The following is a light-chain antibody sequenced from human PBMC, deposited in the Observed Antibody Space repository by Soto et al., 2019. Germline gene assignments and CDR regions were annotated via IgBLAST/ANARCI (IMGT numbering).Light chain of an antibody. V-gene: IGKV3-15*01. CDR2: GAS. Sequence: IVMTQSPAPLSLSPVEIATLSCRASQSVSSNLAWYQQKPGQAPRLLIYGASTRATGIPARFSGSGSGTEFTLTISSLQSEDFEIYYCQQYNNWPITFGQGTRLEIK. CDR1: QSVSSN. J-gene: IGKJ5*01. CDR3: QQYNNWPIT.